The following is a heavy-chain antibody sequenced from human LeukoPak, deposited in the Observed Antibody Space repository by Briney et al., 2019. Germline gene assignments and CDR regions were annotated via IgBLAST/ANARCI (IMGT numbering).Heavy chain of an antibody. Sequence: EASVKVSCKASGYTFTDYYIHWVRQAPGQGLEWMGWINPNSGGTKYAQKFQGRVTMTTDTSIGTAYMEMSRLTSDDTAVYYCARDAHNGYEFHDWFDPWGQGALVTVSS. CDR1: GYTFTDYY. CDR2: INPNSGGT. D-gene: IGHD5-12*01. CDR3: ARDAHNGYEFHDWFDP. V-gene: IGHV1-2*02. J-gene: IGHJ5*02.